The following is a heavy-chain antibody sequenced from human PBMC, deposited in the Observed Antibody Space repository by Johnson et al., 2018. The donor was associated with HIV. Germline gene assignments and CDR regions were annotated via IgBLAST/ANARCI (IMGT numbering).Heavy chain of an antibody. Sequence: VQLVESGGVVVQPGGSLRLSCAASGFTFDDYAMHWVRQAPGKCLEWVSLISWDGGSTYYAASVKGRFIIYRDNSKNSLYLQMNSLRAEDTALYYCAKDMGYSGSYFDAFDIWGQGTMVTVSS. D-gene: IGHD1-26*01. CDR3: AKDMGYSGSYFDAFDI. J-gene: IGHJ3*02. CDR1: GFTFDDYA. CDR2: ISWDGGST. V-gene: IGHV3-43D*03.